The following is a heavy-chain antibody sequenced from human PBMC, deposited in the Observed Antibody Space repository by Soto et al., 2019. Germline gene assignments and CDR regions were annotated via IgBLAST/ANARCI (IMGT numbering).Heavy chain of an antibody. CDR3: TRGVLA. CDR2: ISPSGSP. J-gene: IGHJ5*02. D-gene: IGHD2-8*01. V-gene: IGHV4-30-2*01. Sequence: QVQLQESGSRLVRPSQTLSLTCSVSRGSVSSGGYSWSWIRQAPGKGLEWIGFISPSGSPAYNPSLKSRVSISVDKSNNQISLELSSVTAADTAVYYCTRGVLAWGPGTLVTVSS. CDR1: RGSVSSGGYS.